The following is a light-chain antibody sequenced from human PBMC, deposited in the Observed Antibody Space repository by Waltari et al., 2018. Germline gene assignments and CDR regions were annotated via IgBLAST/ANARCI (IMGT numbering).Light chain of an antibody. CDR1: GPNIGTNF. CDR3: GTWDTDLSVV. J-gene: IGLJ2*01. V-gene: IGLV1-51*01. CDR2: DNN. Sequence: QSVLTQPPSVSAAPGQKVTTSCSGTGPNIGTNFVSWYQQLPGTAPKLLIYDNNKRPSGIPDRFSGSKSGTSATLGITGLQTGDEADYYCGTWDTDLSVVFGGGTKLTVL.